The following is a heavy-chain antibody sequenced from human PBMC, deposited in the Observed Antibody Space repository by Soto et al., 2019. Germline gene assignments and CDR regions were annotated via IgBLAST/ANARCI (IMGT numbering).Heavy chain of an antibody. Sequence: SETLSLTCTVSGGSINNHYWSWIRQPPGKGLEWIGYIYYTGSTNYNPSLKSRVTMSVDTSKNQFSLNLTSLTAADTAVYYCATTIESAAGYYYFGMDVWGQGTTVTVSS. CDR2: IYYTGST. D-gene: IGHD6-13*01. CDR3: ATTIESAAGYYYFGMDV. CDR1: GGSINNHY. V-gene: IGHV4-59*11. J-gene: IGHJ6*02.